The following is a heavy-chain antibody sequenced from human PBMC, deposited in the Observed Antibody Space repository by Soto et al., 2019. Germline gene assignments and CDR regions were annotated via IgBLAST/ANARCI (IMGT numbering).Heavy chain of an antibody. J-gene: IGHJ4*02. CDR2: INAGNGNT. D-gene: IGHD3-22*01. CDR3: ARYTSAYNAFDY. CDR1: GYSFSGYV. Sequence: ASVKVSCKASGYSFSGYVINWVRQAPGQRLEWMGRINAGNGNTEYSQKLQGRVTITRDTSANTAYVELSSLTSEDAAVYFCARYTSAYNAFDYWGQGTQVTVSS. V-gene: IGHV1-3*01.